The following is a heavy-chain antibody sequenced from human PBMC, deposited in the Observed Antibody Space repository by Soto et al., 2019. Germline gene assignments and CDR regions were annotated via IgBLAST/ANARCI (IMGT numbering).Heavy chain of an antibody. CDR1: GGSFSGYY. CDR3: ARGRDLELYFDY. J-gene: IGHJ4*02. D-gene: IGHD1-7*01. CDR2: INHSGST. V-gene: IGHV4-34*01. Sequence: LSLTCAVYGGSFSGYYWSWIRQPPGKGLEWIGEINHSGSTNYNPSLKSRVTISVDTSKNQFSLKLSSVTAADTAVYYCARGRDLELYFDYWGQGTLVTVSS.